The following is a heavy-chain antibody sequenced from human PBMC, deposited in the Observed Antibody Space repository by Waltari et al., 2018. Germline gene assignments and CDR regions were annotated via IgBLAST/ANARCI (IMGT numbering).Heavy chain of an antibody. CDR1: GFTFDDYA. D-gene: IGHD6-13*01. J-gene: IGHJ4*02. V-gene: IGHV3-9*01. Sequence: EVQLVESGGVFVQPGRSLRLSCGASGFTFDDYAMHWVRQAPGKRLGWDSGIRWNSCSIGYADSVKGRLTISRDNAENSLYLQRDILRAEDTAVYYCARESISWSFLNWGQGTLVTVSS. CDR3: ARESISWSFLN. CDR2: IRWNSCSI.